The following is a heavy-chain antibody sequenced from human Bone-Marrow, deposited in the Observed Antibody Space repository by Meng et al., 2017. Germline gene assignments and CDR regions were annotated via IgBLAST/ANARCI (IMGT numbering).Heavy chain of an antibody. J-gene: IGHJ5*02. V-gene: IGHV4-39*07. CDR1: GCPISSSSYY. CDR3: AGEICRGVCGLGCYNWFDH. Sequence: GSLRLSCTVSGCPISSSSYYWGWIRQAPGKGLEWVGSIYYSGSTYYNPSLKSGVTISVNTSKNQFSLKLSSVTAADTAVYYCAGEICRGVCGLGCYNWFDHWGQGTLVTVSS. D-gene: IGHD3-10*01. CDR2: IYYSGST.